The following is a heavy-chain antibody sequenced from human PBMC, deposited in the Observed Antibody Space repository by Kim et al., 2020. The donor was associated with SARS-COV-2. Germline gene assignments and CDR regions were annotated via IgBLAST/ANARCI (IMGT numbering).Heavy chain of an antibody. V-gene: IGHV1-69*04. D-gene: IGHD1-1*01. CDR2: IIPILGIA. Sequence: SVKVSCKASGGTFSSYAISWVRQAPGQGLEWMGRIIPILGIANYAQKFQGRVTITADKSTSTAYMELSSLRSEDTAVYYCARGLVERLGYYYYYMDVWGKGTTVTVSS. CDR1: GGTFSSYA. J-gene: IGHJ6*03. CDR3: ARGLVERLGYYYYYMDV.